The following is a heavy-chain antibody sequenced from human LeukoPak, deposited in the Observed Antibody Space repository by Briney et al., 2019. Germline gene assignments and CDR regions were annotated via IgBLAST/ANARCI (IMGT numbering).Heavy chain of an antibody. D-gene: IGHD2-2*01. Sequence: GGSLRLSCAASGFTFSSYSMHWVRQAPGKGLEWVAFIRYDGSNKYYADSVKGRFTISRDNSKNTLYLQMNSLRAEDTAVYYCAKDRQLRVGAFDYWGQGTLVTVSS. V-gene: IGHV3-30*02. CDR3: AKDRQLRVGAFDY. CDR1: GFTFSSYS. J-gene: IGHJ4*02. CDR2: IRYDGSNK.